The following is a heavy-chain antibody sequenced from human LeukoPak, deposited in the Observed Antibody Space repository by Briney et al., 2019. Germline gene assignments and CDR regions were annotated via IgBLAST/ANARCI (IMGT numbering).Heavy chain of an antibody. Sequence: SGGSLRLSCAASGFTFSSYAMHWVRQAPGKGLEWVAVISYDGSNKYYADSVKGRFTISRDNSKNTLYLQMNSLRAEDTAVYYCARAAWVLRFSEWHYFDYWGQGTLVTVSS. D-gene: IGHD3-3*01. J-gene: IGHJ4*02. V-gene: IGHV3-30*04. CDR1: GFTFSSYA. CDR2: ISYDGSNK. CDR3: ARAAWVLRFSEWHYFDY.